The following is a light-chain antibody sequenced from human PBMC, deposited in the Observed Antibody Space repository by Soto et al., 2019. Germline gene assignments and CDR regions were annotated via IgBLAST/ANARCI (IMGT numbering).Light chain of an antibody. Sequence: QSVLTQPPSASGTPGQRVTISCSGSSSNIGSNTVNWYQQLPGTAPTLLIYSNIQRPSGVPDRFSGSKSGTSASLAVNGLQSGDEADYYCAAWDGSLNGPLFGGGTKLTVL. V-gene: IGLV1-44*01. CDR2: SNI. CDR3: AAWDGSLNGPL. J-gene: IGLJ3*02. CDR1: SSNIGSNT.